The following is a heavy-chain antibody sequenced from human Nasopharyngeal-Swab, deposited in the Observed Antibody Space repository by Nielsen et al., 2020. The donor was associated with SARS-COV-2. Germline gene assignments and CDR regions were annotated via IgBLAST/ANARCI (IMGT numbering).Heavy chain of an antibody. CDR3: ASLRADTPDFAY. Sequence: GESLKISCAASGFIFSSYWMHWVRQAPGKGLVWVSQIHPDGSQTMYADSVKGRFTMSRDNAKNALYLQMNSLRAEDTGVYYCASLRADTPDFAYWGQGTLVTVSS. D-gene: IGHD2-15*01. V-gene: IGHV3-74*03. CDR1: GFIFSSYW. CDR2: IHPDGSQT. J-gene: IGHJ4*02.